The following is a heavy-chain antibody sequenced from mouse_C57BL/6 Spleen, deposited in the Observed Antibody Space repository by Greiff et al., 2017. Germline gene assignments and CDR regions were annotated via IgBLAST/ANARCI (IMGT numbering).Heavy chain of an antibody. Sequence: QVQLQQSGAELARPGASVKLSCKASGYTFTSYGISWVKQRTGQGLEWIGEIYPRSGNTYYNEKFKGKATLTADKSSSTAYMELRSLTSEDSAVYFCARGYYYGSSYPGAMDYWGQGTSVTVSS. D-gene: IGHD1-1*01. CDR3: ARGYYYGSSYPGAMDY. J-gene: IGHJ4*01. CDR1: GYTFTSYG. CDR2: IYPRSGNT. V-gene: IGHV1-81*01.